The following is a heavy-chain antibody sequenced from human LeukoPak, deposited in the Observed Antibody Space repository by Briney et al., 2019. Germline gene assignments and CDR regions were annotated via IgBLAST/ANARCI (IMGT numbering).Heavy chain of an antibody. V-gene: IGHV4-38-2*02. J-gene: IGHJ4*02. D-gene: IGHD3-10*01. Sequence: SETLSLTCTVSGYSISSGYYWGWIRQPPGKGLEWIGSIYHSGSTYYNPSLKSRVAISVDTSKNQFSLKLSSVTAADTAVYYCARDLGSGVFGYWGQGTLVTVSS. CDR2: IYHSGST. CDR1: GYSISSGYY. CDR3: ARDLGSGVFGY.